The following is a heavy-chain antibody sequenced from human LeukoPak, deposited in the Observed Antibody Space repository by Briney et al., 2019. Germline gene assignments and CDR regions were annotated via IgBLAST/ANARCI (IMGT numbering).Heavy chain of an antibody. CDR3: ARGDGYNSGYFDY. V-gene: IGHV4-59*01. Sequence: SATLSLTCTVSGGSIATYYWSWIRQSPGKGLEWIAYIYYGGTNYNPSLKSRVTISVDTSKNQFSLNLRSATAADTAVYYCARGDGYNSGYFDYWGQGTLVTVSS. CDR1: GGSIATYY. CDR2: IYYGGT. D-gene: IGHD5-24*01. J-gene: IGHJ4*02.